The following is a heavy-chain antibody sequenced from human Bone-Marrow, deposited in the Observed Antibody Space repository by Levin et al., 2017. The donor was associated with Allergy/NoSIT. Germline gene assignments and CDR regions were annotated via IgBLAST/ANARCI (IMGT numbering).Heavy chain of an antibody. V-gene: IGHV1-2*06. CDR1: GYIFNEYW. Sequence: ASVKVSCKASGYIFNEYWMHWVRQAPGQGLEWMGRINPNNGLTNYAQKFQDRVTLTRDTSISTVYMELSRLRSDDTAVYYCARDRIAFWTPLRYYYMDVWGKGTTVTV. J-gene: IGHJ6*03. D-gene: IGHD3/OR15-3a*01. CDR3: ARDRIAFWTPLRYYYMDV. CDR2: INPNNGLT.